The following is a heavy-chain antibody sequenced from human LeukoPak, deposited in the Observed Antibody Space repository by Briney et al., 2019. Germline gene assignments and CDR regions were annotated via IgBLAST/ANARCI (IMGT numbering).Heavy chain of an antibody. V-gene: IGHV4-39*01. J-gene: IGHJ5*02. D-gene: IGHD3-9*01. CDR1: GGSISSSSYY. Sequence: KTSETLSLTCTVSGGSISSSSYYWGWIRQPPGKGLEWIGSIYYSGSTYYNPSLKSRVTISVDTSKNQFSLKLSSVTAADTAVYYCARHYREKKYYDILTGYSEGFEPWGQGTLVTVSS. CDR3: ARHYREKKYYDILTGYSEGFEP. CDR2: IYYSGST.